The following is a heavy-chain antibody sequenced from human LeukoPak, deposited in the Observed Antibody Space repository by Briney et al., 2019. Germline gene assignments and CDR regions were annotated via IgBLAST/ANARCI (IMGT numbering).Heavy chain of an antibody. CDR2: ISGSGGTT. D-gene: IGHD4-17*01. CDR1: GFTFSSYA. V-gene: IGHV3-23*01. CDR3: AKDLSGDYGS. J-gene: IGHJ5*02. Sequence: GGSLRLSCAASGFTFSSYAMSWVRQAPGKGLERVSTISGSGGTTYYADSVKGRFTISRDNSKNTLYVQMNSLRAEDTAVYYCAKDLSGDYGSWGQGTLVTVSS.